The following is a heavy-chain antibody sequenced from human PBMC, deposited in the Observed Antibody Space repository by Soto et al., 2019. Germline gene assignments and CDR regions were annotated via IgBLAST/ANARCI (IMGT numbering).Heavy chain of an antibody. CDR2: IDQSGST. J-gene: IGHJ6*02. D-gene: IGHD3-16*01. CDR1: GGTFSGYS. V-gene: IGHV4-34*01. Sequence: SETLSLTCGVSGGTFSGYSGSWIRQTPGKGLEWIGEIDQSGSTDYNPSLKSRVTISVDRTKNQVSLKLRSVTAADTAMYFCARDRWGNHFYYGLDVWGHGTTVTVSS. CDR3: ARDRWGNHFYYGLDV.